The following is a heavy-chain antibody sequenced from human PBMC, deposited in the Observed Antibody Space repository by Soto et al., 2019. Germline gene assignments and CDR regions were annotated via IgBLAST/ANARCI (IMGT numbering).Heavy chain of an antibody. J-gene: IGHJ4*02. V-gene: IGHV4-61*08. CDR1: GCSISSGGYA. CDR3: ARRYGYSFDY. D-gene: IGHD1-1*01. Sequence: PSETLSLTCAVSGCSISSGGYAGSWIRQPPGKGLEWIGYIYYSGSTNYNPSLKSRVTISVDTSKNQFSLKLSSVTAADTAVYYCARRYGYSFDYWGQGTLVTV. CDR2: IYYSGST.